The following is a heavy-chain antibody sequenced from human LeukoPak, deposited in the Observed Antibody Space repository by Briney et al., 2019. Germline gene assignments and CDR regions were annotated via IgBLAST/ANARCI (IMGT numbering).Heavy chain of an antibody. CDR1: GFTFSSYS. D-gene: IGHD2-2*01. V-gene: IGHV3-21*01. CDR2: ISSSSSYI. Sequence: GGSLRLSCAASGFTFSSYSMNWVRQAPGKGLEWVSSISSSSSYIYYADSVKGRFTISRDNAKNSLYLQMNSLRADDTALYYCARRYCTSTNCYSFDYWGQGTLVTASS. J-gene: IGHJ4*02. CDR3: ARRYCTSTNCYSFDY.